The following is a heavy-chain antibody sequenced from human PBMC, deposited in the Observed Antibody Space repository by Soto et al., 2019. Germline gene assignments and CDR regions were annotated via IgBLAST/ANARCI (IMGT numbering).Heavy chain of an antibody. V-gene: IGHV4-61*05. D-gene: IGHD1-26*01. CDR1: GGSMSSGSYY. J-gene: IGHJ4*02. CDR2: IYPNGNT. CDR3: AGDIPSGSYRFDY. Sequence: PSETLSLTCTVSGGSMSSGSYYWGWIRQPPGKGLEWIGYIYPNGNTPYNPSLKSRVTISRDTSKNQISLRLNSVTAADTAVYYCAGDIPSGSYRFDYWGQGALVTVSS.